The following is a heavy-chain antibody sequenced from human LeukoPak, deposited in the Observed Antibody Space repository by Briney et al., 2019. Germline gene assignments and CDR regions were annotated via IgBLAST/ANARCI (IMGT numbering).Heavy chain of an antibody. CDR1: GFTVSSNY. Sequence: GGSLRLSCAASGFTVSSNYMSWVRQAPGKGLEWVSVIYSGGSTYYADSVKGRFTISRHNSKNTLYPQMNSLRAEDTAVYYCARDSSSSWYRSYYYYGMDVWGQGTTVTVSS. CDR2: IYSGGST. D-gene: IGHD6-13*01. CDR3: ARDSSSSWYRSYYYYGMDV. J-gene: IGHJ6*02. V-gene: IGHV3-53*04.